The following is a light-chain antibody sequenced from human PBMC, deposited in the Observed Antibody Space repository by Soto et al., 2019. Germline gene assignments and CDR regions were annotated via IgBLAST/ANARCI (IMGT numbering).Light chain of an antibody. CDR2: KAS. V-gene: IGKV1-5*03. J-gene: IGKJ1*01. CDR3: QQYNTYPWT. CDR1: QSISSW. Sequence: DIQMTQSPSTLSASVGDRVTITCRASQSISSWLAWYQQRPGEAPNLLIYKASSLEIGVPSRFSGSESGTEFTLTISSLQPDDFATYYCQQYNTYPWTFGQGTKVEIK.